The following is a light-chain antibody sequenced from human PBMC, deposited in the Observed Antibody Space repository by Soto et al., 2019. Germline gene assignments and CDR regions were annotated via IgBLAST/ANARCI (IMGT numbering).Light chain of an antibody. CDR3: QQYNSYS. J-gene: IGKJ1*01. CDR1: QSISTY. V-gene: IGKV1-39*01. Sequence: DIQMPQSPSSLSASVGDRVTITCRASQSISTYLNWYQQKAGLAPKLLIYAASSLQSGVPSRFSGSGSGTEFTLTISSLQPDDFATYYCQQYNSYSFGQGTKVDIK. CDR2: AAS.